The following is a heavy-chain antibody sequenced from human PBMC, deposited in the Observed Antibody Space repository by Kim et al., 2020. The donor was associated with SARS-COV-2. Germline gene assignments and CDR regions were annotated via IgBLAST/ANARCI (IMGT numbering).Heavy chain of an antibody. V-gene: IGHV3-23*01. D-gene: IGHD4-17*01. CDR1: GFTFSSYA. J-gene: IGHJ4*02. CDR2: ISGSGGST. Sequence: GGSLRLSCVASGFTFSSYAMSWVRQAPGKGLEWVSAISGSGGSTYYADSVKGRFTISRDNSKNTLYLQMNSLRAEDTAVYYCAKDRALYCDYEPQPLDYWVRGTLVTVSP. CDR3: AKDRALYCDYEPQPLDY.